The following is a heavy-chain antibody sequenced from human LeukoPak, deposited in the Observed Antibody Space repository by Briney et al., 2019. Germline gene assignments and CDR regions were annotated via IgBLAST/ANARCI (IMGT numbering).Heavy chain of an antibody. D-gene: IGHD5-18*01. Sequence: KASETLSLTCAVYGGSFSGYYWSWIRQPPGKGLEWIGEINHSGSTNYNPSLKSRVTISVDTSKNQFSLKLSSVTAADTAVYYCARLHLPYSYGFYYFDYWGQGTLVTVSS. CDR2: INHSGST. CDR3: ARLHLPYSYGFYYFDY. J-gene: IGHJ4*02. CDR1: GGSFSGYY. V-gene: IGHV4-34*01.